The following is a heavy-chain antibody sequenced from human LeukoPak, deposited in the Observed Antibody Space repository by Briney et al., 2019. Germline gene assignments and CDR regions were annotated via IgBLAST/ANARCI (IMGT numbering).Heavy chain of an antibody. D-gene: IGHD3-16*01. CDR1: GFTFSSYG. V-gene: IGHV3-30*02. J-gene: IGHJ4*02. CDR3: AKGLDSGDY. CDR2: IRYDGSNK. Sequence: GGSLRLSCAASGFTFSSYGMHWVRQAPGKGLGWVAFIRYDGSNKYCADSVKGRFTISRDNSKNTLYLQMNSLRAEDTAVYYCAKGLDSGDYWGQGTLVTVSS.